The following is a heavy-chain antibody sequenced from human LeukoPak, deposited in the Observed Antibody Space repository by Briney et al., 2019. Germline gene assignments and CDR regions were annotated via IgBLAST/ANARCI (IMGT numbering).Heavy chain of an antibody. CDR3: ARLLDNDSSGDPDTVDM. D-gene: IGHD3-22*01. J-gene: IGHJ3*02. Sequence: PSETLSLTCTLSGGSMSSHYWSWIRQPPGKGLEWIGFIYYSGRTRYNPSLHSRVTISADTSKNHLSLKLTSVTAADTAVYYCARLLDNDSSGDPDTVDMWGQGIMVTVSS. V-gene: IGHV4-59*11. CDR2: IYYSGRT. CDR1: GGSMSSHY.